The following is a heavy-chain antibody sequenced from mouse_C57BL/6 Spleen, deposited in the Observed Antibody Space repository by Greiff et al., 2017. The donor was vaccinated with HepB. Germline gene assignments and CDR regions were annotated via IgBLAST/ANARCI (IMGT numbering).Heavy chain of an antibody. D-gene: IGHD2-3*01. V-gene: IGHV3-5*01. Sequence: EVQLQQSGPGLVKPSQSVFLTCTVTGISITTGNFRWSWIRQFPGHKLEWIGYIYYSGTITYNQSLTSPTTSTRDTPKNQFILEMNSLTAEDTATYYCARESGGIYDGGAMDYWGQGTSVTVSS. CDR1: GISITTGNFR. CDR3: ARESGGIYDGGAMDY. J-gene: IGHJ4*01. CDR2: IYYSGTI.